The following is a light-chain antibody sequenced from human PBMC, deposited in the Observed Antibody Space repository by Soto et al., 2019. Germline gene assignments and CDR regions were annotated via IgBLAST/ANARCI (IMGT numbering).Light chain of an antibody. CDR1: QNINNY. CDR3: QQSYSTPRT. CDR2: AAS. V-gene: IGKV1-39*01. Sequence: DIQMTQSPSSLSASVGDRVTITCRVSQNINNYLNWHQQKPGEAPKVLIYAASSLQSGVPSRFSGSGSGTDFTLTISSLQPEDFATFYCQQSYSTPRTFGQGTKVDI. J-gene: IGKJ1*01.